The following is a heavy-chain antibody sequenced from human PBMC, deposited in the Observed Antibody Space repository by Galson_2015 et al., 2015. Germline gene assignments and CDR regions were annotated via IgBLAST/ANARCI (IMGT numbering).Heavy chain of an antibody. CDR2: IGSSGAYT. CDR3: ARDPNGDYIGAFDF. Sequence: SLRLSCAASGFSFSNYALIWVRQAPGKGLEWISSIGSSGAYTLYADSVKGRFTISRDNPKNTLFLQMNSLRAEDTALYYCARDPNGDYIGAFDFWGQGTMVTVSS. D-gene: IGHD4-17*01. J-gene: IGHJ3*01. V-gene: IGHV3-23*01. CDR1: GFSFSNYA.